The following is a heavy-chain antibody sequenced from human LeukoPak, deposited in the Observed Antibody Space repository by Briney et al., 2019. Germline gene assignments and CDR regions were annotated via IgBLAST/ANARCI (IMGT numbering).Heavy chain of an antibody. CDR3: ARRRYYYDSSGLLYYFDY. V-gene: IGHV5-51*01. Sequence: GESLKISCKGSGYSFTSCWIGWVRQMPGKGLEWMGIIYPGDSDTRYSPSFQGQVTISADKSISTAYLQWSSLKASDTAMYYCARRRYYYDSSGLLYYFDYWGQGTLVTVSS. CDR2: IYPGDSDT. J-gene: IGHJ4*02. CDR1: GYSFTSCW. D-gene: IGHD3-22*01.